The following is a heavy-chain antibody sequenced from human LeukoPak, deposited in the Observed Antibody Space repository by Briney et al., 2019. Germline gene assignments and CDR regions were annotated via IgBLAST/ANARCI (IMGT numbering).Heavy chain of an antibody. Sequence: GGSLRLSRAAPGFTFSNYWQSWVRQAPGKGLEWVANIKQDGSEKYYVDSVKGRFTISRDNAKNSLYLQMNSLRAEDTAVYYCARHSGTYYDYWGQGTLVTVSS. CDR2: IKQDGSEK. CDR3: ARHSGTYYDY. CDR1: GFTFSNYW. D-gene: IGHD1-26*01. V-gene: IGHV3-7*01. J-gene: IGHJ4*02.